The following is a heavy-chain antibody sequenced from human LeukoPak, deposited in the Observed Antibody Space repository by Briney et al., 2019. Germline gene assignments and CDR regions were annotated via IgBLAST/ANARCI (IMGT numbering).Heavy chain of an antibody. D-gene: IGHD2-15*01. CDR2: IWHDGSAD. Sequence: PGRSLRLSCSASGFPFGNYGMYWVRQAPGKGLEWVAVIWHDGSADFYADSVKGRFTISRDNSRDTFYLQMNSLRAEDTAVYFCAKDYRGGCSGYIDFWGQGTLVTVSS. V-gene: IGHV3-33*06. J-gene: IGHJ4*02. CDR3: AKDYRGGCSGYIDF. CDR1: GFPFGNYG.